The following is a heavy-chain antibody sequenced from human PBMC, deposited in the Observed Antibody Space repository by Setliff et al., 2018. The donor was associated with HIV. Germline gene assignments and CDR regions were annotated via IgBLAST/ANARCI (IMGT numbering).Heavy chain of an antibody. Sequence: ASVKVSCKASGYTFNSYGITWVRQAPGQGLEWMGWISTYNGDTNYAQRFQGRVTITADKSTSTAYMELSSLRSEDTAVYYCARDRERGQYSRSAVGGYYYYYMDVWGKGTTVTV. D-gene: IGHD6-6*01. J-gene: IGHJ6*03. CDR3: ARDRERGQYSRSAVGGYYYYYMDV. CDR2: ISTYNGDT. V-gene: IGHV1-18*01. CDR1: GYTFNSYG.